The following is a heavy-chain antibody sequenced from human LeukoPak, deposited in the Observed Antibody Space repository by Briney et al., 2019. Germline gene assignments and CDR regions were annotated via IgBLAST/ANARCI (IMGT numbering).Heavy chain of an antibody. D-gene: IGHD3-3*01. CDR2: IYHSGSGSA. Sequence: PSQTLSLTCTVSGGSISSGGHSWSWIRQPPGKGLEWIGYIYHSGSGSAYYNPSLKSRVTISIDKSKNQFSLKLNSVTAADTAVYYCARINDFWSGPTLDVWGQGTTVTVSS. CDR1: GGSISSGGHS. CDR3: ARINDFWSGPTLDV. V-gene: IGHV4-30-2*01. J-gene: IGHJ6*02.